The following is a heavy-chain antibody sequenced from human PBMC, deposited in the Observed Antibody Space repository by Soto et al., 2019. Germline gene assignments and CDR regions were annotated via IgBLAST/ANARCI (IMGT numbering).Heavy chain of an antibody. CDR2: IKSKTDGGTT. Sequence: SLRLSCAASGFTFSNAWMGWVRQAPGKGLEWVGRIKSKTDGGTTDYAAHVKGRFTISRDDSKNTLYLQMNSLKTEDTAVYYCTTDPGTTGDMDVWGQGTTVTVSS. J-gene: IGHJ6*02. CDR1: GFTFSNAW. D-gene: IGHD1-1*01. CDR3: TTDPGTTGDMDV. V-gene: IGHV3-15*01.